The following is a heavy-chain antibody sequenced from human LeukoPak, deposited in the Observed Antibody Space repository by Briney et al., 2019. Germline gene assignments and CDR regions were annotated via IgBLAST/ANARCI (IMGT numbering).Heavy chain of an antibody. Sequence: PGGSLRLSCVASGFTFSIYSMNWVRQAPGKGLEWVSYISRNSDDIYNADSVRGRFTISRDNAKNSLYLQMNSLRAEDTAVYYCARVRPGYYCDYWGQGILVTVSS. J-gene: IGHJ4*02. CDR3: ARVRPGYYCDY. CDR1: GFTFSIYS. CDR2: ISRNSDDI. V-gene: IGHV3-21*05.